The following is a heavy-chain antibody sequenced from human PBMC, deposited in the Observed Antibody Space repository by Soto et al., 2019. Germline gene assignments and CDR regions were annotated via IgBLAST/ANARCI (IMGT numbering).Heavy chain of an antibody. V-gene: IGHV4-31*03. D-gene: IGHD4-17*01. CDR1: GGSISSGGHY. CDR2: IYYSGTN. CDR3: ATDLDGDYLDY. Sequence: QVQLQESGPGLVKPSQTLSLTCTVSGGSISSGGHYWSWIRQHPGKGLEWIGYIYYSGTNYHNPSLKSRLTISGDTSKNLFSLNLSSVTAADAAVYYSATDLDGDYLDYWGKGILVTVSP. J-gene: IGHJ4*02.